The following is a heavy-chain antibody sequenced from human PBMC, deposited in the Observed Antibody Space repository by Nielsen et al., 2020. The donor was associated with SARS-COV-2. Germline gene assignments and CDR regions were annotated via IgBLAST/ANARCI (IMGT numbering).Heavy chain of an antibody. J-gene: IGHJ3*02. CDR2: ISYDGSNK. Sequence: GESLKISCAASGFTFSSYAMHWVRQAPGKGLEWVAVISYDGSNKYYADSVKGRFTISRDNSKNTLYLQMNSLRTEDTAIYYCTRVNPISGSWFDAFDIWGQGTLVTVSS. CDR3: TRVNPISGSWFDAFDI. V-gene: IGHV3-30*04. D-gene: IGHD6-13*01. CDR1: GFTFSSYA.